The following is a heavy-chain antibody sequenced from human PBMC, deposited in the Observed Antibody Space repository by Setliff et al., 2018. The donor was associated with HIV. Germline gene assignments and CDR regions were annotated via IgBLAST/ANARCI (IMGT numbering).Heavy chain of an antibody. CDR2: IDPVDSQT. J-gene: IGHJ4*02. CDR1: GYNFLNYW. Sequence: GESLKISCKGSGYNFLNYWISWVRQVPGKGLEWMGRIDPVDSQTTYTPSFQGHVAFSVDKSISTAYLQWRSLKASDTAMYYCAGGPILTGHRWGQGTLVTVSS. D-gene: IGHD3-9*01. CDR3: AGGPILTGHR. V-gene: IGHV5-10-1*01.